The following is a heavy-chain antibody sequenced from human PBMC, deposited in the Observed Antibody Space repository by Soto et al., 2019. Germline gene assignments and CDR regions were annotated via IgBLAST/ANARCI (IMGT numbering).Heavy chain of an antibody. Sequence: QVQLVESGGGVVQPGRSLRLSCAASGFTFSSYGMHWVRQAPGKGLEWVAVISYDGSNKYYADSVKGRFTISRDNSKNTLYLQMNSLRAEDTAVYYCAKPEMYYYDSSGYYDYWGQGTLVTVSS. V-gene: IGHV3-30*18. CDR3: AKPEMYYYDSSGYYDY. CDR2: ISYDGSNK. CDR1: GFTFSSYG. D-gene: IGHD3-22*01. J-gene: IGHJ4*02.